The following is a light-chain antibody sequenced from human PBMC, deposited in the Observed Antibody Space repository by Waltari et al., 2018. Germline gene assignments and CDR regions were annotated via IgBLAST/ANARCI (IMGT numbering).Light chain of an antibody. Sequence: YVLTQAPSVSVAPGQTARVTGGGSNIGTKGFHWYQQKPGQAPALVLSYNSDRPSGIPERFSGSNSENTATLTISRVEAGDEADYYCQVWVSGQEVFGGGTKLTVL. V-gene: IGLV3-21*04. CDR2: YNS. CDR3: QVWVSGQEV. J-gene: IGLJ3*02. CDR1: NIGTKG.